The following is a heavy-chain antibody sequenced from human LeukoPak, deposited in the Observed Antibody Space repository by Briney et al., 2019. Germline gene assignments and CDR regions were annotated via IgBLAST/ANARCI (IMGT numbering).Heavy chain of an antibody. D-gene: IGHD3-10*01. CDR3: ARRTMVRGVIIYYYMDV. Sequence: SETLSLTCTVSGGSISSYHWSWIRQPPGKGLEWIGYIYYSGSTNYNPSLKSRVTISVDTSKNQFSLKLSSVTAADTAVYYCARRTMVRGVIIYYYMDVWGKGTTVTVSS. CDR2: IYYSGST. J-gene: IGHJ6*03. V-gene: IGHV4-59*01. CDR1: GGSISSYH.